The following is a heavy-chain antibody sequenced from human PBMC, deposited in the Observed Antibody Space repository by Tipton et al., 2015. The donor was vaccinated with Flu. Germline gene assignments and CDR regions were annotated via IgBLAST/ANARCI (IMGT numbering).Heavy chain of an antibody. CDR1: GFTFSRCA. V-gene: IGHV3-23*01. D-gene: IGHD2-2*01. CDR2: IRGGGGRWVAPVSGGGGAP. J-gene: IGHJ3*01. Sequence: SLRLSCAASGFTFSRCAMSWVRQAPGKGLELVAAIRGGGGRWVAPVSGGGGAPFFADSVKGRFTISRDNAKNSLYLQMNSLRDEDTAVYYCARGKDCSSVSCWQGRDAFDFWGHGTMVTVSS. CDR3: ARGKDCSSVSCWQGRDAFDF.